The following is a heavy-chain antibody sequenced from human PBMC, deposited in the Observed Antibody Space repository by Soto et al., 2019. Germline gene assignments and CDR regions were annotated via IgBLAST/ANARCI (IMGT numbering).Heavy chain of an antibody. CDR3: ARQASYWHGGGGWFDP. D-gene: IGHD2-8*02. Sequence: EVQLVESGGGLVQPGGSLRLSCAASGFTFSAYDMHWVRQPTGKGLEWVSAIGTQHDTYYPDSVKGRFTISRENAKNSLYLKMNSLRTGDTGVYYCARQASYWHGGGGWFDPWGQGTLVTVSS. CDR2: IGTQHDT. CDR1: GFTFSAYD. J-gene: IGHJ5*02. V-gene: IGHV3-13*01.